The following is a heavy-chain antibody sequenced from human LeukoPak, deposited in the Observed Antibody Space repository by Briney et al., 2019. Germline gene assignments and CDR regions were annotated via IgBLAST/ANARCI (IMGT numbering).Heavy chain of an antibody. J-gene: IGHJ6*03. V-gene: IGHV1-18*01. CDR3: ARAPEETAGSTYDYYYYYMDV. CDR2: ISAYNGNT. CDR1: GYTFTSYG. Sequence: GASVKVSCKASGYTFTSYGISWVRQAPGQGLEWMGWISAYNGNTNYAQKLQGRVTMTTDTSTSTAYMELRSLRSDDTAVYYCARAPEETAGSTYDYYYYYMDVWGKGTTVTVSS. D-gene: IGHD6-13*01.